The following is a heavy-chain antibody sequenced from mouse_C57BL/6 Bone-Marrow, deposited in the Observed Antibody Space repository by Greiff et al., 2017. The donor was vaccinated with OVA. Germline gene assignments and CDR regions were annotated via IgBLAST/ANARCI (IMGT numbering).Heavy chain of an antibody. D-gene: IGHD2-4*01. V-gene: IGHV3-8*01. Sequence: DVKLQESGPGLAKPSQTLSLTCSVTGYSITSDYWNWIRKFPGNKLEYMGYISYSGSTSYNPSLKSRISITRDTSKNQYYLQLNAVTTEDTATYYCAKGYSDYSGPSWFAYWGQGTLVTVSA. CDR1: GYSITSDY. J-gene: IGHJ3*01. CDR2: ISYSGST. CDR3: AKGYSDYSGPSWFAY.